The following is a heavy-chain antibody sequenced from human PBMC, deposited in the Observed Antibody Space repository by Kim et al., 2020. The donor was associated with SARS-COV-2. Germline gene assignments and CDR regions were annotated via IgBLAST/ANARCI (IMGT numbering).Heavy chain of an antibody. CDR2: SGST. Sequence: SGSTTDNHSLTSRVTISVDTSENQFSRKLSSVTAADTAVYYCARSEYFDLWGRGTLVTVSS. V-gene: IGHV4-59*01. J-gene: IGHJ2*01. CDR3: ARSEYFDL.